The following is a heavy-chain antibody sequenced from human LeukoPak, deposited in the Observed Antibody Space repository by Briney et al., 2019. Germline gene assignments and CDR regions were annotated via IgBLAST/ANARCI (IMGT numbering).Heavy chain of an antibody. CDR3: AREGDFASFDY. CDR1: GFTFSSYA. Sequence: GGSLRLSCAASGFTFSSYAMSWVRQAPGKGLEWVSAISGSGGSTYYADSVKGRFTISRDNAKNSLYLQMNSLRAEDTAVYYCAREGDFASFDYWGQGTLVTVSS. V-gene: IGHV3-23*01. D-gene: IGHD3-3*01. CDR2: ISGSGGST. J-gene: IGHJ4*02.